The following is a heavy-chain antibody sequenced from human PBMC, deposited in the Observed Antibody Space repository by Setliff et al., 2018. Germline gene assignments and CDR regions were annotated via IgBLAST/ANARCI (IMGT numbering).Heavy chain of an antibody. V-gene: IGHV4-4*08. CDR2: IYSSGRT. J-gene: IGHJ6*03. CDR1: GDSIKRDY. CDR3: ARAPPNRYSGSYEYFYMDV. Sequence: SETLSLTCTVSGDSIKRDYWNWIRQSPGKGLEWIGYIYSSGRTNYNPSLKSRVTLSVDTSNNQFSLKVSSVTAADTAVYYCARAPPNRYSGSYEYFYMDVWGKGTTVTVSS. D-gene: IGHD1-26*01.